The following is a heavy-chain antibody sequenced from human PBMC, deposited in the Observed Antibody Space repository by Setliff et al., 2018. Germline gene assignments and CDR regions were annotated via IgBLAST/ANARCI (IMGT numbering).Heavy chain of an antibody. J-gene: IGHJ6*03. D-gene: IGHD5-18*01. CDR3: ARDGYGDDWNTFVDVYYYYMDV. V-gene: IGHV4-38-2*02. Sequence: SETLSLTCAVSGYSINSGYYWGWIRQPPGKGLEWIGSIYRDGNTYYNPSLRSRVTISVDTSKNQFSLNLSSVTAADTAVYYCARDGYGDDWNTFVDVYYYYMDVWGKGTTVTV. CDR1: GYSINSGYY. CDR2: IYRDGNT.